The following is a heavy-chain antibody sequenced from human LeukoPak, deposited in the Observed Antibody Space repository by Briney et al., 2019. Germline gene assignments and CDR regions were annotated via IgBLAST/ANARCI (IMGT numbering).Heavy chain of an antibody. CDR2: ISAYNGNT. CDR3: ARLSSHYGDYKVDP. J-gene: IGHJ5*02. V-gene: IGHV1-18*01. D-gene: IGHD4-17*01. Sequence: ASVTVSCKASGYTFTSYGISWVRQAPGQGLEWMGWISAYNGNTNYAQKLQGRVTMTTDTSTSTAYMELRSLRSEDTAVYYCARLSSHYGDYKVDPWGQGTLVTVSS. CDR1: GYTFTSYG.